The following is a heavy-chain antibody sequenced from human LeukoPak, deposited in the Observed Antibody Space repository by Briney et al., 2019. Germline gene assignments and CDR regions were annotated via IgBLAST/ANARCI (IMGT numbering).Heavy chain of an antibody. V-gene: IGHV3-74*01. CDR3: AAAGRGSLDY. D-gene: IGHD3-16*01. Sequence: PGGSLRLSCAASGFTLSSFWMHWVRQAPGKGLEWVSRISSDGSSTNYADSVKGRFAISRDAAKNTLFLQINSLRAEDTAVYSCAAAGRGSLDYWGQGTLVTVSS. CDR2: ISSDGSST. CDR1: GFTLSSFW. J-gene: IGHJ4*02.